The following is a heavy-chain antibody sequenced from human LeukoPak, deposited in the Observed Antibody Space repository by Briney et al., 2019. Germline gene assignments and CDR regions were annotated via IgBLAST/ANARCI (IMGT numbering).Heavy chain of an antibody. Sequence: GVSLTLSCAASVFTISTYAMSWVRHAQGKELKWVSTITVSGGNTYYPYSVKGRFTISRDNSNNTVFLQMNSLRAEDTAVYYCAKWGDYDVLTGYYVSDYWGQGTLVTVSS. CDR3: AKWGDYDVLTGYYVSDY. V-gene: IGHV3-23*01. D-gene: IGHD3-9*01. CDR1: VFTISTYA. CDR2: ITVSGGNT. J-gene: IGHJ4*02.